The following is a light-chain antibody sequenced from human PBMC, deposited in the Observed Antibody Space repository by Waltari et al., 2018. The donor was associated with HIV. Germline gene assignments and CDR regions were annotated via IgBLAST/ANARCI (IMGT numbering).Light chain of an antibody. CDR1: NIGSKS. J-gene: IGLJ2*01. Sequence: SYVLTQPPSVSVAPGQTASIACGGNNIGSKSVHWYQQKPGQAPALVIYDDRDRPSGIPERFSGSNSGHTATLSIGRVEAGDEADYYCQVWESSSDHVVIGGGTKLTV. V-gene: IGLV3-21*02. CDR2: DDR. CDR3: QVWESSSDHVV.